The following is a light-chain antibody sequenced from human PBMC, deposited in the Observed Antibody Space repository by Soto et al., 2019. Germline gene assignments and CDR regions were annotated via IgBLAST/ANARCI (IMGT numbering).Light chain of an antibody. J-gene: IGLJ3*02. V-gene: IGLV1-44*01. CDR1: SSNIGSNT. Sequence: QSALTQPPSASGTPGQRVTISCSGSSSNIGSNTVSWYQQLPGTAPKLLMYSNIQRPSGVPDRFSGSKSGTSASLAISGLQSEDEADYYCATWDDSLNGGVFGGGTKLTVL. CDR3: ATWDDSLNGGV. CDR2: SNI.